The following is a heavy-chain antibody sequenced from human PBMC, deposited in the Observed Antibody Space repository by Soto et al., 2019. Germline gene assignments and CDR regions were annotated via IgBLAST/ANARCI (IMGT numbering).Heavy chain of an antibody. V-gene: IGHV5-51*01. Sequence: PGESLKISCKGSGYNFNNFGIAWVRQMPGKGLEWMAIIYPGDSDSKYRPSLQGQVTISADKSTNSAYLQWSSLKASDTAIYYCARQPLPIIDYFDPWGQGTLVTVSS. CDR1: GYNFNNFG. CDR2: IYPGDSDS. CDR3: ARQPLPIIDYFDP. D-gene: IGHD1-20*01. J-gene: IGHJ4*01.